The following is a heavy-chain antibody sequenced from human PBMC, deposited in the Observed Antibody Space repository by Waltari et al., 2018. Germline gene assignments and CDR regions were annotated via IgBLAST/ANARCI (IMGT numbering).Heavy chain of an antibody. V-gene: IGHV3-23*01. D-gene: IGHD1-1*01. CDR1: GLTFSIPA. J-gene: IGHJ4*02. CDR2: ISGGGGTT. Sequence: EVQLLESGGGLVQPGGSLRLSCAASGLTFSIPAMIWVRQAPGEGLGWVSSISGGGGTTEYADSVEGRFTVSRDNSKNTASLQMDSLRAEDTALYYCCSVQVPLAIANCGQGTLVTVAS. CDR3: CSVQVPLAIAN.